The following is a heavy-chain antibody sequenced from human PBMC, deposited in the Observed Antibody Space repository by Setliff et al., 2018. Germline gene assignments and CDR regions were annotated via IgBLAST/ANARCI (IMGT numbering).Heavy chain of an antibody. D-gene: IGHD3-9*01. J-gene: IGHJ4*02. CDR3: TTYYDTLTGYHWIDH. V-gene: IGHV3-15*01. CDR1: GFSFSNTW. CDR2: IKSKPDGGTT. Sequence: GGSLRLSCAASGFSFSNTWMNWVRQAPGKGLEWVGRIKSKPDGGTTDYAAPVKGSFAISRDDSKNTRYLQMDSLKTEDTAVYYCTTYYDTLTGYHWIDHWGQGTLVTVSS.